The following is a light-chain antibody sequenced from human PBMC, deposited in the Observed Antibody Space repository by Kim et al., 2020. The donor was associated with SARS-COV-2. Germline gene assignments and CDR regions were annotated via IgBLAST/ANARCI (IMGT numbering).Light chain of an antibody. Sequence: CPWEIATLSCGASQSVSSNFAWYQQKPGQAPRLLIYGASTRATGMPARFSGSGSGTEFTLTISSLQSEDFAVYYCQQYNNWPPYTFGQGTKLEI. CDR1: QSVSSN. J-gene: IGKJ2*01. CDR3: QQYNNWPPYT. V-gene: IGKV3-15*01. CDR2: GAS.